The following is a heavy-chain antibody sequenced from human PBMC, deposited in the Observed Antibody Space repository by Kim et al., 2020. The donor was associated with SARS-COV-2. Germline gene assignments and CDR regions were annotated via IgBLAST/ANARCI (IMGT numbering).Heavy chain of an antibody. CDR1: GGSVTGFY. V-gene: IGHV4-59*08. J-gene: IGHJ2*01. Sequence: SETLSLTCTVSGGSVTGFYWTWIRQPPGKGLEWIGYIYYSGNTNYNPSLKSRVTMSVDTSKNQFSLKLSSVTAADTAIYYCARPGGSGNYYNGKWY. CDR3: ARPGGSGNYYNGKWY. D-gene: IGHD3-10*01. CDR2: IYYSGNT.